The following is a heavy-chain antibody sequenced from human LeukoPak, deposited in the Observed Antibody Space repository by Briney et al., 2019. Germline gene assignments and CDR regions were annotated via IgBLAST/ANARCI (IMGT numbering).Heavy chain of an antibody. D-gene: IGHD6-19*01. CDR3: AGKGSGWFDAFVI. V-gene: IGHV1-69*13. CDR2: IIPIFGTA. CDR1: GGTISSYA. Sequence: SVKVSCKASGGTISSYAISWVRQPPGQGLEWMGGIIPIFGTANYAQKFQGRVTITADESTSTASMVLSSLRSEDTAVYYCAGKGSGWFDAFVIWGQGTMVTVSS. J-gene: IGHJ3*02.